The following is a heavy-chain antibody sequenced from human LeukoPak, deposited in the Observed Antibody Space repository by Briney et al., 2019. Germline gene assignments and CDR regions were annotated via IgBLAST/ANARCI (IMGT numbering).Heavy chain of an antibody. CDR3: AREGGYSYSWYFYL. CDR2: ISSSSSYI. Sequence: GGSLRLSCAASGFTFSSYSMNWVRQAPGKGLEWVSSISSSSSYIYYADSVKGRFTISRDNAKNSLYLQMNSLRAEDTAVYYCAREGGYSYSWYFYLWGRGTLVTVSS. CDR1: GFTFSSYS. V-gene: IGHV3-21*01. D-gene: IGHD5-18*01. J-gene: IGHJ2*01.